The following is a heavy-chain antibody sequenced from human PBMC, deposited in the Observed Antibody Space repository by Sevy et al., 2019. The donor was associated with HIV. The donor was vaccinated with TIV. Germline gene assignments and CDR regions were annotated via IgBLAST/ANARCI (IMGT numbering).Heavy chain of an antibody. CDR1: GFTFSNYW. V-gene: IGHV3-7*03. J-gene: IGHJ6*02. D-gene: IGHD2-2*01. Sequence: GGSLRLSCAASGFTFSNYWMSWVRQAPGKGLEWVANIKKDGSEKYYVDSVKGRFTISRDNAKNSLFLQMNSLRAEDTALYYCARDCSSTSCLWGLDVWGQGNTVTVSS. CDR2: IKKDGSEK. CDR3: ARDCSSTSCLWGLDV.